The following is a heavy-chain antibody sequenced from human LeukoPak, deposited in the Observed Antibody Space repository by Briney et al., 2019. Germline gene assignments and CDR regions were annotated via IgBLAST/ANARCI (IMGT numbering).Heavy chain of an antibody. CDR3: ASLIAARPLYSMDV. D-gene: IGHD6-6*01. CDR2: ISSSSSYI. V-gene: IGHV3-21*01. CDR1: GFTFSSYS. Sequence: KTGGSLRLSCAASGFTFSSYSMNWVRQAPGKGLEWVSSISSSSSYIYYADSVKGRFTISRDNAKNSLYLQMNSLRAEDTAVYYCASLIAARPLYSMDVWGKGTTVTVSS. J-gene: IGHJ6*03.